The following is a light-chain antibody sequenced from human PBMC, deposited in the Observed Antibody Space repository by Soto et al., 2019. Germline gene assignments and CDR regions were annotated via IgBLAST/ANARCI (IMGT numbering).Light chain of an antibody. V-gene: IGKV3-15*01. CDR1: QSVSNN. CDR2: GAS. CDR3: QQYNNWPPCT. J-gene: IGKJ5*01. Sequence: ELVMTQSPVTLSVSPGERATLSCRASQSVSNNLAWYQQKPGQAPSLLIYGASTRATGIRARFSGSGSGTEFTLTISSLQSEDFAVYYWQQYNNWPPCTFGQGTRLEIK.